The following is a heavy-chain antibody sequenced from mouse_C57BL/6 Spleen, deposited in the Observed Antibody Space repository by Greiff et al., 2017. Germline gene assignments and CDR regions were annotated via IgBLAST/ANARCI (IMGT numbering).Heavy chain of an antibody. D-gene: IGHD2-5*01. V-gene: IGHV1-42*01. CDR3: ARNSNSHFAY. CDR2: INPSTGGT. Sequence: EVQLQQSGPELVKPGASVKISCKASGYSFTGYYMNWVKQSPEKSLEWIGEINPSTGGTTYNQKFKAKATLTVDKSSSTAYMQLKSLTSEDSTVYYCARNSNSHFAYLGQGTLVTVSA. J-gene: IGHJ3*01. CDR1: GYSFTGYY.